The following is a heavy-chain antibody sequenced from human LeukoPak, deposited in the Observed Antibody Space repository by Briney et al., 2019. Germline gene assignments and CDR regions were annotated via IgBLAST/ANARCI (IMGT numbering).Heavy chain of an antibody. CDR1: GLTFSTYA. Sequence: GGSLRLACAASGLTFSTYAMSWVRQAPGEGLEWVSAISGGGGDIYYADSVKGRFTISRDNSKNTLYLQMNSPRAADTAVYYCARSYVGADRYFDYWGQGTLVTVSS. CDR2: ISGGGGDI. V-gene: IGHV3-23*01. D-gene: IGHD1-26*01. CDR3: ARSYVGADRYFDY. J-gene: IGHJ4*02.